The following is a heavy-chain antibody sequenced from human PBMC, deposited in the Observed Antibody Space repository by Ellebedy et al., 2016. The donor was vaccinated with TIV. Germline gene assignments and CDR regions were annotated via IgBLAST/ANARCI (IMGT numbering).Heavy chain of an antibody. J-gene: IGHJ4*02. D-gene: IGHD3-3*02. Sequence: ASVKVSCXVSGYTLTELSMHWVRQAPGKGLEWMGGFDPEDGETIYAQKFQGRVTMTEDTSTDTAYMELSSLRSEDTAVYYCATGPFLEWLFYFDHWGQGTLVTVSS. CDR1: GYTLTELS. CDR2: FDPEDGET. CDR3: ATGPFLEWLFYFDH. V-gene: IGHV1-24*01.